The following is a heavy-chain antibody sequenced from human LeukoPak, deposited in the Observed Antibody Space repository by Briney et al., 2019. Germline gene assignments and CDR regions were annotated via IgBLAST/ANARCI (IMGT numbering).Heavy chain of an antibody. D-gene: IGHD4-23*01. CDR2: VNSDGSTT. V-gene: IGHV3-74*01. CDR3: ASSSPTVVSDTYYYYAMDV. J-gene: IGHJ6*02. Sequence: GGSLRLSCAASGFTFSIYWMHWVRHAPGNGLGWVSRVNSDGSTTTYADSVKGRFTISRDNAKNTLYLQMNSLRAEDTAVYYCASSSPTVVSDTYYYYAMDVWGQGTTVTVSS. CDR1: GFTFSIYW.